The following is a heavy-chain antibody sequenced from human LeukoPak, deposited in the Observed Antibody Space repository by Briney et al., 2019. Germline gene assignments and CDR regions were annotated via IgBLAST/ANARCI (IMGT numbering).Heavy chain of an antibody. J-gene: IGHJ6*03. V-gene: IGHV4-61*02. CDR1: GGSISSGSYY. CDR2: VYTSGST. CDR3: ARCFSNNWFGRYDYYMDV. D-gene: IGHD6-13*01. Sequence: SETLSLTCTVSGGSISSGSYYWSWIRQPAGKGLEWIGRVYTSGSTNYNPSLKSRVTISVDTSKSQFSLKLSSVIAADTAVYYCARCFSNNWFGRYDYYMDVWGKGTTVTVSS.